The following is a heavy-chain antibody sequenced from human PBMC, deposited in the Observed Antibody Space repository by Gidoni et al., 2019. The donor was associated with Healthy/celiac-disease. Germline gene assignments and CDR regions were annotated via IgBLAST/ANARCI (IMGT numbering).Heavy chain of an antibody. CDR1: GFTFSSYA. V-gene: IGHV3-30-3*01. CDR3: ARDQEWFGELLFFAFDI. Sequence: QVQLVESGGGVVQPGRSLRLSCAASGFTFSSYAMHWVRQAPGKGLEWVAVISYDGSNKYYADSVKGRFTISRDNSKNTLYLQMNSLRAEDTAVYYCARDQEWFGELLFFAFDIWGQGTMVTVSS. D-gene: IGHD3-10*01. J-gene: IGHJ3*02. CDR2: ISYDGSNK.